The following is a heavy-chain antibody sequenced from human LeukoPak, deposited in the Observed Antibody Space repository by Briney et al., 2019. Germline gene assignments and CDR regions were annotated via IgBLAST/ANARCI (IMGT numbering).Heavy chain of an antibody. CDR3: ARGKYYCSGDSCSPPFDY. CDR1: GGSFSGYY. D-gene: IGHD2-15*01. CDR2: VDHTGGT. Sequence: SETLSLTCAVYGGSFSGYYWGWIRQTPGKGLEWIGEVDHTGGTKYNSSLKSRVTISVDTSKNQFSLKLSSVTAADTAVYYCARGKYYCSGDSCSPPFDYWGRGALVTVSS. V-gene: IGHV4-34*01. J-gene: IGHJ4*02.